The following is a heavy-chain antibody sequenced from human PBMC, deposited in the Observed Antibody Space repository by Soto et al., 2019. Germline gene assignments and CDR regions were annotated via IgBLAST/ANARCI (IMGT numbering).Heavy chain of an antibody. CDR1: GFIFRSYA. CDR2: ITYDGANG. Sequence: RGSLRLSCLASGFIFRSYAMHWVRQAPGKGLEWVAVITYDGANGYYADSVRGRFAISRDNSKSTLFLQMNSLRPEDTAVYYCARAFSGSYPNFDYWGQGTLVTVSS. J-gene: IGHJ4*02. V-gene: IGHV3-30*09. CDR3: ARAFSGSYPNFDY. D-gene: IGHD1-26*01.